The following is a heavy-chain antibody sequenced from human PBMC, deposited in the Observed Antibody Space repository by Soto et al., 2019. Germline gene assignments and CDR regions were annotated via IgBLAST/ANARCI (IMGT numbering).Heavy chain of an antibody. CDR1: GFTVSSYG. CDR2: ISYDGSNK. CDR3: AKGKPLYPLWFGDLLFPIDY. J-gene: IGHJ4*02. Sequence: QVQLVESGGGVVQPGRSLRLSCAASGFTVSSYGMHWVRQAPGKGLEWVAVISYDGSNKYYADSVKGRFTISRDNSKNTLYLQMNSLRAEDTAVYYCAKGKPLYPLWFGDLLFPIDYWGQGTLVTVSS. D-gene: IGHD3-10*01. V-gene: IGHV3-30*18.